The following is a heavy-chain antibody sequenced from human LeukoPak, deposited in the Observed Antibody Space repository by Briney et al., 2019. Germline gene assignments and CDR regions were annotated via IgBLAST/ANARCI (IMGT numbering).Heavy chain of an antibody. V-gene: IGHV4-31*03. D-gene: IGHD7-27*01. CDR3: ARGMAATGGIFDY. CDR2: IYDSGST. J-gene: IGHJ4*02. Sequence: SETLCLTCTVSGGSISSGGYCWGWIRQHPGKGLEWVGYIYDSGSTYYNPSLKRRVTTSVDTSKNQFSLKLRSVTAADTAVYYCARGMAATGGIFDYWGQGTLVTVSS. CDR1: GGSISSGGYC.